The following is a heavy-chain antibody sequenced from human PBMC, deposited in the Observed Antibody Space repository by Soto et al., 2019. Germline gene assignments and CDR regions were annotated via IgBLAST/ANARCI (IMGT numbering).Heavy chain of an antibody. J-gene: IGHJ4*02. Sequence: GGSLRLSCAASGFIFSSYTMHWVRQAPGKGLEWVGVITYDGSNQYYADSVKGRFTISRDNSRNMLLLQMSSLRPDDTAVYYCARAPSGSYPEFDYWGQGTLVTVSS. CDR3: ARAPSGSYPEFDY. CDR2: ITYDGSNQ. CDR1: GFIFSSYT. D-gene: IGHD1-26*01. V-gene: IGHV3-30-3*01.